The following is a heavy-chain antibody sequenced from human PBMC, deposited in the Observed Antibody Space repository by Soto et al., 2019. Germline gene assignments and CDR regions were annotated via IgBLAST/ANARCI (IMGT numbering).Heavy chain of an antibody. Sequence: EVHLVESGGGSVQPEGSLRLSCAASGFTFSDHYMDWVRQAPGKGLEWVGRIRNKANSYTTEYAASVKGRFTISRDDSRNSLYLKMNSLKSEDTAMYYCTRAGILTTPYYFDYWGQGTLVTVSS. CDR1: GFTFSDHY. CDR2: IRNKANSYTT. CDR3: TRAGILTTPYYFDY. V-gene: IGHV3-72*01. D-gene: IGHD2-21*01. J-gene: IGHJ4*02.